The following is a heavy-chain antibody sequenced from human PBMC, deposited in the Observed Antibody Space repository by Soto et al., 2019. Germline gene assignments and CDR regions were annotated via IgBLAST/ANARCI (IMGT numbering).Heavy chain of an antibody. CDR3: ARERGMVAAFGRDYYYGMDV. CDR1: GSTYSSYA. D-gene: IGHD2-15*01. CDR2: IIPIFGTA. J-gene: IGHJ6*02. V-gene: IGHV1-69*13. Sequence: SSVKPSCKASGSTYSSYAISWVRQAPGQGLEWMGGIIPIFGTANYAQKFQGRVTITADESTSTAYMELSSLRSEDTAVYYCARERGMVAAFGRDYYYGMDVWGQGTTVIVSS.